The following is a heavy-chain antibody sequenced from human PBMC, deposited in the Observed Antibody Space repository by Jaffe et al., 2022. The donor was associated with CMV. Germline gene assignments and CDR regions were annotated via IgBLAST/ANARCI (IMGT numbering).Heavy chain of an antibody. J-gene: IGHJ4*02. Sequence: QVQLVQSGAEVKKPGASVKVSCKTSGYTFTGYYLHWVRQAPGQGLEWMGWINPNNGGTNSAQKFQGRVTMTRDTSINTYYMELSSLRSDDTAVYYCARVAVVGVPAAIKHFDYWGQGTLVTVSS. D-gene: IGHD2-2*01. CDR1: GYTFTGYY. CDR3: ARVAVVGVPAAIKHFDY. V-gene: IGHV1-2*02. CDR2: INPNNGGT.